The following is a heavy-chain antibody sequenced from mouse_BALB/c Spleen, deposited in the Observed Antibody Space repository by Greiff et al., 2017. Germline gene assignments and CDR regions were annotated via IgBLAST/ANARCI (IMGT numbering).Heavy chain of an antibody. J-gene: IGHJ4*01. Sequence: EVKLMASGPGLVKPSQSLSLTCPVTVYSITSYYAWNWIRQFPGNKLEWMGYISYSGSTSYNPSLKSRISITRDTSKNQFFLQLNSVTTEDTATYYCARSDYYAMDYWGQGTSVTVSS. CDR2: ISYSGST. V-gene: IGHV3-2*02. CDR3: ARSDYYAMDY. CDR1: VYSITSYYA.